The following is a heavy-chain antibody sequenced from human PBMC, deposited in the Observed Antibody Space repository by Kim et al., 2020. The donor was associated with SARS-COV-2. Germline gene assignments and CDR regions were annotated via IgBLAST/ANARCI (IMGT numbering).Heavy chain of an antibody. CDR2: IDSGDST. Sequence: GGSLRLSCAAAGFTVSINYMTWVRQAPGKGLEWVSIIDSGDSTYYADSVKGRFTIYSDNSKNTLFLQMNSLGAEDTAVYYCARGQTGGATMGEYFDLWGRGTLVTVS. CDR1: GFTVSINY. V-gene: IGHV3-53*01. J-gene: IGHJ2*01. D-gene: IGHD1-26*01. CDR3: ARGQTGGATMGEYFDL.